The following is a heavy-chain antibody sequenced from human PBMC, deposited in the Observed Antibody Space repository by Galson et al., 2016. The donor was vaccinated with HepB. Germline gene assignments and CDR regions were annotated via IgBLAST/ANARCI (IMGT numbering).Heavy chain of an antibody. CDR3: AREDPHIAVAALDY. CDR2: IWYDGNNK. CDR1: GFTFSRYG. D-gene: IGHD6-19*01. V-gene: IGHV3-33*01. J-gene: IGHJ4*02. Sequence: SLRLSCAASGFTFSRYGMHWVRQAPGEGLESVAFIWYDGNNKFYADSVKGRFTISRDNSKNTLYLQLNSLRAEDTAVYYCAREDPHIAVAALDYWGQGTRVTVSS.